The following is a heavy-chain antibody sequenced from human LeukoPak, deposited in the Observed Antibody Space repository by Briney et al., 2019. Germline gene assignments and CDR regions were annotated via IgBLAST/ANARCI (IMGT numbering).Heavy chain of an antibody. CDR2: ISYDGSNK. D-gene: IGHD3-10*01. CDR1: GFTFSSYG. J-gene: IGHJ4*02. V-gene: IGHV3-30*18. Sequence: GGSLRLSCAASGFTFSSYGMHWARQAPGKGLEWVAVISYDGSNKYYADSVKGRFTISRDNSKNTLYLQMNSLRAEDTAVYYCAKIVGEQHHDYWGQGTLVTVSS. CDR3: AKIVGEQHHDY.